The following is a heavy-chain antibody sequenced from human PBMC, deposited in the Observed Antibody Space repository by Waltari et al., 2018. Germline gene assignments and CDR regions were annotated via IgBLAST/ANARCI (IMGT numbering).Heavy chain of an antibody. CDR3: ARATTVAGGWFDP. CDR2: IYSGGRT. V-gene: IGHV3-53*02. Sequence: EVQLVETGGGLIQPGGSLRLSCAASGFTVSSNYMSWVRQAPGKGLEWVSVIYSGGRTYYADSGKGRFTISRDNSKNTLYLQMNSLRAEDTAVYYCARATTVAGGWFDPWGQGTLVTVSS. J-gene: IGHJ5*02. CDR1: GFTVSSNY. D-gene: IGHD6-19*01.